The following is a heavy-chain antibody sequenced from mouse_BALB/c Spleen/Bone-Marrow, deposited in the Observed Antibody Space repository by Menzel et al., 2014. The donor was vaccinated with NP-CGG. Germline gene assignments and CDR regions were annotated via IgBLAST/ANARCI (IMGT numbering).Heavy chain of an antibody. V-gene: IGHV2-9*02. CDR3: ARDYGSRHYFDY. Sequence: VQLQESGPGLVAPSQSLSITCTVSGFSLTSYGVHWVRQPPGKGLEWLGVIWTGGTTNYDSAPMSRLSISKDNSESQVFLKMKSLQTDDTAIYYCARDYGSRHYFDYWGQGTTLTVSS. J-gene: IGHJ2*01. D-gene: IGHD1-1*01. CDR2: IWTGGTT. CDR1: GFSLTSYG.